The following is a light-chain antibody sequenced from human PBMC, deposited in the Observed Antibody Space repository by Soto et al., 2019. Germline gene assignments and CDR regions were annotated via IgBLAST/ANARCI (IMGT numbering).Light chain of an antibody. J-gene: IGKJ5*01. CDR2: AAS. CDR1: QIVSRSY. Sequence: EIMLTQSPGTLSLSPGERATLSCRASQIVSRSYLAWDQQKPSPAHGPLIFAASGRATGIPDRFSGSGSGTDFSLTISRLEPEDFAVYFCQHFGSSPPVTFGQGTRLEIK. CDR3: QHFGSSPPVT. V-gene: IGKV3-20*01.